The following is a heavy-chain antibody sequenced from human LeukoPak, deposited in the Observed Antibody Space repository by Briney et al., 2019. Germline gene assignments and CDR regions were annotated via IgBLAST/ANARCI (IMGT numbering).Heavy chain of an antibody. J-gene: IGHJ4*02. CDR3: ARANGVGLVILDY. CDR2: IYYSGST. V-gene: IGHV4-39*01. Sequence: PSETLSLTCTVSGGSISSSSYYWGWIRQPPGKGLEWIGSIYYSGSTYYNPSLKSRVTISVDTSKNQFSLKLSSVTAADTAVYYCARANGVGLVILDYWGQGTLVTVSS. D-gene: IGHD3/OR15-3a*01. CDR1: GGSISSSSYY.